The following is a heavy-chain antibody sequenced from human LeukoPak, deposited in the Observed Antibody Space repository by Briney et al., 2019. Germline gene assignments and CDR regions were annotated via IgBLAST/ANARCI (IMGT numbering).Heavy chain of an antibody. J-gene: IGHJ3*02. D-gene: IGHD6-13*01. CDR2: IYYSGST. CDR1: GGSISSGDYY. CDR3: ARDSRSSWYRADDAFDI. V-gene: IGHV4-30-4*01. Sequence: SETLSLTCTVSGGSISSGDYYWSWIRQPPGKGLEWIGYIYYSGSTYYNPSLKSRVTISVDTSKNQFSLKLSSVTAADTAVYYCARDSRSSWYRADDAFDIWGQGTMVTVSS.